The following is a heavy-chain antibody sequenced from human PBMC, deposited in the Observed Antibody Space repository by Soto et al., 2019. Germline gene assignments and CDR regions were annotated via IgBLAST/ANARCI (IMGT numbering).Heavy chain of an antibody. J-gene: IGHJ1*01. V-gene: IGHV1-69*13. D-gene: IGHD5-12*01. CDR3: AREASGYDF. Sequence: ASVKVSCKASGGTFSSFGISWVRQAPGQGLEWMGGIIPVFGRPNYAQRFRGRLTITADESTNTSYMELIDLTSEDTAVYYCAREASGYDFWGQRTQVTVSS. CDR1: GGTFSSFG. CDR2: IIPVFGRP.